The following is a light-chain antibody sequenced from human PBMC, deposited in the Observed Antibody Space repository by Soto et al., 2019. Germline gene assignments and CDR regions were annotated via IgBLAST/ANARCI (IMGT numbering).Light chain of an antibody. J-gene: IGKJ2*01. CDR3: QQYNNWPPYT. V-gene: IGKV3-15*01. CDR2: GAF. CDR1: QSVSSN. Sequence: EIVMTQSPATLSVSPGERATLSCRASQSVSSNLAWYQQQPGQAPRLLIYGAFTRATGIPARFSGSGSGTEFTLTISSRQSEDFAVYYCQQYNNWPPYTFGQGTKLEIK.